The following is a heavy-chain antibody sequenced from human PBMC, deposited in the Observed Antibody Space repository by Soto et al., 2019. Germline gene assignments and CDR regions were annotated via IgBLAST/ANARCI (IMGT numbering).Heavy chain of an antibody. CDR1: GFTFSSYA. D-gene: IGHD3-22*01. CDR2: ISYDGGTK. Sequence: PGGSLRLSCAASGFTFSSYAMHWVRQAPGKGLGWVAVISYDGGTKYYADSVKGRFTISRDNSKNTLYLQMNSLRAEDTAVYYCPRAPHYYDSSGYYPDYWGQGT. J-gene: IGHJ4*02. V-gene: IGHV3-30-3*01. CDR3: PRAPHYYDSSGYYPDY.